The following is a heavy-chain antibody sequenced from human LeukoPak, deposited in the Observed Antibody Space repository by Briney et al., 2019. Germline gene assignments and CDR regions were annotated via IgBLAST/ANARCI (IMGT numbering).Heavy chain of an antibody. CDR3: AGSPARRRWFGES. CDR1: GYTFTGYY. D-gene: IGHD3-10*01. V-gene: IGHV1-2*02. J-gene: IGHJ5*02. CDR2: INPNSGGT. Sequence: ASVKVSCKASGYTFTGYYIHWVRRAPGQGLEWMGWINPNSGGTNYAQTLQGRVTMTRDTSISTAYMEVTRLTSDDTAAYYCAGSPARRRWFGESWGQGTLLTVSS.